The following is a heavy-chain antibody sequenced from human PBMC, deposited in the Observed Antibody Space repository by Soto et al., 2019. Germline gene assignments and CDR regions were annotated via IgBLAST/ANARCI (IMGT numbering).Heavy chain of an antibody. CDR2: ISSSSSYI. V-gene: IGHV3-21*01. CDR1: GFTFSSYS. Sequence: EVQLVESGGGLVKPGGSLRLSCAASGFTFSSYSMNWVRQAPGKGPEWVSSISSSSSYIYYADSVKGRFTISRDNAKNSLYLQMNSLRAEDMAVYYCAREDFSSSWYSDAFDIWGQGTMVTVSS. D-gene: IGHD6-13*01. J-gene: IGHJ3*02. CDR3: AREDFSSSWYSDAFDI.